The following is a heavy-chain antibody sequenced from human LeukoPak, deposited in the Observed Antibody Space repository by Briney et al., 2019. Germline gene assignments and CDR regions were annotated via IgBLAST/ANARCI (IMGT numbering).Heavy chain of an antibody. D-gene: IGHD2-2*01. J-gene: IGHJ4*02. CDR2: ISGSGGST. CDR1: GFTFSSYA. CDR3: ARGYCSSTSCLWYFDY. V-gene: IGHV3-23*01. Sequence: GGSLRLSCAASGFTFSSYAMSWVRQAPGKGLEWVSDISGSGGSTYYADSVKGGFTISRDNSKNTLYLQMNSLRAEDTAVYYCARGYCSSTSCLWYFDYWGQGTLVTVSS.